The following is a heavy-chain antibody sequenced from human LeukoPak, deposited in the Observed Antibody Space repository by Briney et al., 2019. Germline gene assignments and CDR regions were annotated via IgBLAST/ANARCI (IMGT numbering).Heavy chain of an antibody. CDR3: ARREKSPYYFDY. CDR2: IYYSGST. Sequence: SETLSLTCTVSGGSISSYYWSWIRQPPGKGLEWIGYIYYSGSTNYYPSLKSRVTISVDTSKNQFSPKLSSVTAADTAVYYCARREKSPYYFDYWGQGTLVTVSS. V-gene: IGHV4-59*01. CDR1: GGSISSYY. J-gene: IGHJ4*02.